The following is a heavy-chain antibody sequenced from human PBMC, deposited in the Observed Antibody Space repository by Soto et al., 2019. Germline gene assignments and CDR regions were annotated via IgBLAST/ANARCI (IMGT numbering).Heavy chain of an antibody. CDR3: ARDRATIFWVN. Sequence: QVQLVQSGAEVKKPGSSVKVSCKASGGTFSSYTISWVRQAPGQGLEWMGRIIPILGIANYAQKFQGRVTITADKSTSTAYTELSSLRSEDTAVYYCARDRATIFWVNWGQGTLVTVSS. V-gene: IGHV1-69*08. J-gene: IGHJ4*02. CDR2: IIPILGIA. CDR1: GGTFSSYT. D-gene: IGHD3-9*01.